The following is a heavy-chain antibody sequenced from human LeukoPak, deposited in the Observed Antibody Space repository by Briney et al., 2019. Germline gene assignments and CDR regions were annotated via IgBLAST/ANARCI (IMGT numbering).Heavy chain of an antibody. D-gene: IGHD3-10*01. CDR1: GFTFSSYS. V-gene: IGHV3-21*04. Sequence: GGSLRLSCAASGFTFSSYSMNWVRQAPGKGLEWVSSIGSSSSYIYYADSVKGRFTISRDNAKNSLHLQMNSLRAEDTAVYYCARDGGTGTYGDHYYYGMDVWGPGTTVIVSS. CDR3: ARDGGTGTYGDHYYYGMDV. CDR2: IGSSSSYI. J-gene: IGHJ6*02.